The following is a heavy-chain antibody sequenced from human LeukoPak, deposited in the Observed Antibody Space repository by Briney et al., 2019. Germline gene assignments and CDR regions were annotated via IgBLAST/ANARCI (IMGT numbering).Heavy chain of an antibody. CDR2: IYYSGST. J-gene: IGHJ4*02. CDR1: GGSISSGGYY. V-gene: IGHV4-31*03. CDR3: ARSSYDSSGYQGIFDY. D-gene: IGHD3-22*01. Sequence: SETLSLTCTVSGGSISSGGYYWSWIRQHPGKGLEWIGYIYYSGSTYYNPSLKSRVTISVDTSKNQFSLKLSSVTAADTAVYYCARSSYDSSGYQGIFDYWGRGTLVTVSS.